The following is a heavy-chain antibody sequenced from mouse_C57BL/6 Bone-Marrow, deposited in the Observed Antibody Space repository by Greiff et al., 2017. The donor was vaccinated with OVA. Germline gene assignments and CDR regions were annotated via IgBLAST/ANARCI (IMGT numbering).Heavy chain of an antibody. CDR2: IDPSDSYT. V-gene: IGHV1-69*01. Sequence: QVQLQQSGAELVMPGASVKLSCKASGYTFTSYWMHWVKQRPGQGLEWIGEIDPSDSYTTYNQKLKGKSNLTVDKSSSTAYMQLSSLTSEDSAVYYCARDEDDYYFDYWGQGTTLTVSS. J-gene: IGHJ2*01. CDR3: ARDEDDYYFDY. CDR1: GYTFTSYW.